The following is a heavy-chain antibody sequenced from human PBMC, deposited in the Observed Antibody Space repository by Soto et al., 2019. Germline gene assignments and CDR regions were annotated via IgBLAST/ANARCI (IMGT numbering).Heavy chain of an antibody. J-gene: IGHJ3*02. CDR3: ARPWDGYKDAFDI. Sequence: PVESLKISCKGSGYIFTSYWICWCLQMPGKGLEWMGIIYPGDSDTRYSPSFQGQVTISADKSISTAYLQWSSLKASDTAMYYCARPWDGYKDAFDIWGQGTMVTVS. V-gene: IGHV5-51*01. D-gene: IGHD5-12*01. CDR2: IYPGDSDT. CDR1: GYIFTSYW.